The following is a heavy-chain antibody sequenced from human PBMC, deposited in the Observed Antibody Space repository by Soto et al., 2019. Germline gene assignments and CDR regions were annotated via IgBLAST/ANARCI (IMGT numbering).Heavy chain of an antibody. D-gene: IGHD3-10*01. Sequence: GGSLRLSCGASGFTFSSYSMNWVRQAPGKGLEWVSSISSSSSYIYYADSVKGRYTISRDNAKNSLYLQMNSLRAEDTAVYYCARDRLDYYGSGTYYNGYYFDYWGQGTLVTVSS. J-gene: IGHJ4*02. CDR2: ISSSSSYI. CDR1: GFTFSSYS. V-gene: IGHV3-21*01. CDR3: ARDRLDYYGSGTYYNGYYFDY.